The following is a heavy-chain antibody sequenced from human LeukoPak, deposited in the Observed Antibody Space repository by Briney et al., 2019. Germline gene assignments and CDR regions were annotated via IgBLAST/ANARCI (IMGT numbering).Heavy chain of an antibody. V-gene: IGHV4-39*07. CDR2: IYYSGST. J-gene: IGHJ4*02. CDR1: GGSISSSSYY. Sequence: SETLSLTCTVSGGSISSSSYYWGWIRQPPGKGLEWIGSIYYSGSTYYNPSLKSRVTISMDTSKKQLSLKLSSVTAADTAVYYCARVSSSSWYYWGQGTLVTVSS. CDR3: ARVSSSSWYY. D-gene: IGHD6-13*01.